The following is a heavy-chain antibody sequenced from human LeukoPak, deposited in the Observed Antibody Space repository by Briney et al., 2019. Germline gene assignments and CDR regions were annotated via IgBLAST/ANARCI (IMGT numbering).Heavy chain of an antibody. D-gene: IGHD3-3*01. J-gene: IGHJ4*02. CDR1: GGSISRYY. CDR3: ARGDFWSGAPTD. Sequence: PSETLSLTCIVSGGSISRYYWSWIRQPPGTGLEWIGYIYYTGRADYNPSLKSRVSMSVDTSKNQFSLRVNSMTAADTAVYYCARGDFWSGAPTDWGQGTLVTVSS. CDR2: IYYTGRA. V-gene: IGHV4-59*01.